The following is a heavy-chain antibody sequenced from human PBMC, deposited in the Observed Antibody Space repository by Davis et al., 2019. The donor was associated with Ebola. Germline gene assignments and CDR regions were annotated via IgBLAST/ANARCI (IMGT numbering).Heavy chain of an antibody. CDR3: ARGDQLPAWGGSFDP. V-gene: IGHV4-31*03. D-gene: IGHD2-2*01. CDR2: IYYSGST. J-gene: IGHJ5*02. CDR1: GGSISSGCYY. Sequence: PSETLSLTCTVPGGSISSGCYYWSWLRQHPGKGLEWIGYIYYSGSTYYNPSLKSRVTISVDTSKNQFSLKLSSVTAADTAVYYCARGDQLPAWGGSFDPWGQGTLVTVSS.